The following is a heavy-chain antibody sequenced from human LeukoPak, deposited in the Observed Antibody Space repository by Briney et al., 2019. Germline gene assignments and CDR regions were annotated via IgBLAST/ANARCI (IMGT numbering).Heavy chain of an antibody. Sequence: GASVKVSCKVSGYTLTELSMHWVRQAPGKGLEWMGGFDPEDGETIYAQKFQGRVTMTEDTSTDTAYMELSGLRSEDTAVYYCATVIVGVRGSNYYFDYWGQGTLVTVSS. CDR3: ATVIVGVRGSNYYFDY. J-gene: IGHJ4*02. CDR1: GYTLTELS. CDR2: FDPEDGET. V-gene: IGHV1-24*01. D-gene: IGHD3-22*01.